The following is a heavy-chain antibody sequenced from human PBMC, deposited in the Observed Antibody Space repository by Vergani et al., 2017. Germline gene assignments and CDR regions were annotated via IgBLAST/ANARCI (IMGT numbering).Heavy chain of an antibody. V-gene: IGHV4-4*02. J-gene: IGHJ3*02. CDR1: GGSISSSNW. CDR2: IYHSGST. CDR3: ARLPQLRYFDKNDGFDI. D-gene: IGHD3-9*01. Sequence: VQLQESGPGLVKPSGTLSLTCAVSGGSISSSNWWSWVRQPPGKGLEWIGEIYHSGSTNYNPSLKSRVTISVDKPISTTYLQWSSLKASDTAMYYCARLPQLRYFDKNDGFDIWGQGTMVTVSS.